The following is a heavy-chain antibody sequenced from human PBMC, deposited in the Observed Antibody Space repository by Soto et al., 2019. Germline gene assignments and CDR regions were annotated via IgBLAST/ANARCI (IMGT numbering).Heavy chain of an antibody. V-gene: IGHV1-69*13. CDR3: AKNRGRVTTSWHFDY. J-gene: IGHJ4*02. CDR1: GDMFDTYT. Sequence: SVKVSCKASGDMFDTYTITWMRQAPGRGLEWVGGIIPRSAKSNYAQKFEGRVTITADESTSTAYMELSSLRSDDTAVYYCAKNRGRVTTSWHFDYWGQGTLVTVSS. CDR2: IIPRSAKS. D-gene: IGHD4-17*01.